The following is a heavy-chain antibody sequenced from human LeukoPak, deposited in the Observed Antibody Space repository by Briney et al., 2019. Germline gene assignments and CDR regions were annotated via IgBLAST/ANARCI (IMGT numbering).Heavy chain of an antibody. CDR3: ARAVQVTTGGLFDY. Sequence: GASVKVSCKASGYTFTSYDINWGRQATGQGLEWMGWMNPNSGNTGYAQKFQGRVTMTRNNSISTAYMELSSLRSEDTAVYYCARAVQVTTGGLFDYWGQGTLVTVSS. D-gene: IGHD4-17*01. J-gene: IGHJ4*02. V-gene: IGHV1-8*01. CDR1: GYTFTSYD. CDR2: MNPNSGNT.